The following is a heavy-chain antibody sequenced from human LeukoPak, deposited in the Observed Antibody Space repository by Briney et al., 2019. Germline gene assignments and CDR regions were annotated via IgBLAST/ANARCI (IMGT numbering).Heavy chain of an antibody. CDR1: GFTFSSYG. CDR3: AKDLSPYYYDSSGHYIPHDAFDI. V-gene: IGHV3-33*06. D-gene: IGHD3-22*01. J-gene: IGHJ3*02. Sequence: PGGSLRLSCAASGFTFSSYGMHWVRQAPGKGLEWVAVIWFDGNNKYYTDSVKGRFTISRDNPKNTLYLQMNSLRAEDTAIYYCAKDLSPYYYDSSGHYIPHDAFDIWGRGTMVTVSS. CDR2: IWFDGNNK.